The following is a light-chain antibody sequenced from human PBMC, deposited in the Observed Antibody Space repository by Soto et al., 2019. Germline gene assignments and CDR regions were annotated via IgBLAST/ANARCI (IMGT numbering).Light chain of an antibody. CDR3: QQYGSSPPWT. Sequence: EIVLTQSPGTLSLSPGERATLSCRASQSVSRSYLAWYQQKPGQAPRLLIYGASSRATGIPDRFSGSGSGTNFPLTISRLEPEDVAVYYCQQYGSSPPWTFGQGTKVEIK. V-gene: IGKV3-20*01. J-gene: IGKJ1*01. CDR1: QSVSRSY. CDR2: GAS.